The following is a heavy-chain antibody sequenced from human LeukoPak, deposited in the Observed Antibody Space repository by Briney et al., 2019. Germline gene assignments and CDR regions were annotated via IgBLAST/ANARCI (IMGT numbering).Heavy chain of an antibody. CDR2: ISSSGSTI. Sequence: GGSLRLSCAASGFTFSSYEMNWVRQAPGKGLEWVSYISSSGSTIYYADSVKGRFTISRDNAKNSLYLQMNSLRAEDTAVYYCARANYYDSSGYYYMDYYYYMDVWGKGTTVTVSS. V-gene: IGHV3-48*03. CDR3: ARANYYDSSGYYYMDYYYYMDV. D-gene: IGHD3-22*01. J-gene: IGHJ6*03. CDR1: GFTFSSYE.